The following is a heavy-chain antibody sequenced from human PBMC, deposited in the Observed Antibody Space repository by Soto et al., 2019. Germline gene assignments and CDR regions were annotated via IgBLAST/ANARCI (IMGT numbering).Heavy chain of an antibody. CDR2: IYYSGST. V-gene: IGHV4-59*08. D-gene: IGHD1-26*01. Sequence: PSETLSLTCTVSGGSISSDYWSWIRQPPWKGLEWIGYIYYSGSTNYHPSLKSRVTISVDTSKLQFSLKLSSVAAAAAAFYYCARRYSGTEDDNCFDPWGQGTLVTVSS. CDR3: ARRYSGTEDDNCFDP. CDR1: GGSISSDY. J-gene: IGHJ5*02.